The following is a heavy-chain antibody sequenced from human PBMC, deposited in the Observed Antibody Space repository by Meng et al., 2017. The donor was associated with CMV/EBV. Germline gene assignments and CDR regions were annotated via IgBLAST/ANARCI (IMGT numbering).Heavy chain of an antibody. CDR3: ASSSSSWDYYYYGMDV. V-gene: IGHV1-69*05. J-gene: IGHJ6*02. Sequence: SVKVSCKASGGTFSSYAISWVRQASGQGLEWMGGIIPIFCTANYAQKFQGRVTITTDESTSTAYMELSSLRSEDTAVYYCASSSSSWDYYYYGMDVWGQGTTVTVSS. CDR1: GGTFSSYA. D-gene: IGHD6-13*01. CDR2: IIPIFCTA.